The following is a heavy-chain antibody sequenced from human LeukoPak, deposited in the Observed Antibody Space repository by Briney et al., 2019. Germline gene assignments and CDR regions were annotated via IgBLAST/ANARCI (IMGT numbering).Heavy chain of an antibody. CDR3: ARVYSSSWYHTHFFDY. CDR1: GGSISSSSYY. CDR2: IYYSGST. D-gene: IGHD6-13*01. Sequence: PSETLSLTCTVSGGSISSSSYYWGWIRQPPGKGLEWIGCIYYSGSTYYNPSLKSRVTISVDTSKNQFSLKLSSVTAADTAVYYCARVYSSSWYHTHFFDYWGQGTLVTVSS. V-gene: IGHV4-39*01. J-gene: IGHJ4*02.